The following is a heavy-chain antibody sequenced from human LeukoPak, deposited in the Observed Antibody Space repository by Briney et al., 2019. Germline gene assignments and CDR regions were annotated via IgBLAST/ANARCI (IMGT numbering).Heavy chain of an antibody. CDR2: IYYSGST. V-gene: IGHV4-59*01. D-gene: IGHD1-1*01. CDR3: ASDNWDDAFDI. Sequence: SETLSLTCTVSGGSISSYYWSWIRQLPGKGLEWIGYIYYSGSTNYNPSLKSRVTISVDTSKNQFSLKLSSVTAADTAVYYCASDNWDDAFDIWGQGTMVTVSS. CDR1: GGSISSYY. J-gene: IGHJ3*02.